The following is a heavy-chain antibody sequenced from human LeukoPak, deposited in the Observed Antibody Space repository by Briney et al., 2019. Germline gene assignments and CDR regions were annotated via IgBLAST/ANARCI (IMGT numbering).Heavy chain of an antibody. CDR2: INLNSGGT. Sequence: GASVKVSCKASGYTFTGYYMHWVRQAPGQGLEWMGWINLNSGGTNYAQKFQGRVTMTRDTSISTAYMELSRLRSDDTAVYYCARGGNSIYSYGYLYYWGQGTLVTVSS. CDR3: ARGGNSIYSYGYLYY. D-gene: IGHD5-18*01. J-gene: IGHJ4*02. V-gene: IGHV1-2*02. CDR1: GYTFTGYY.